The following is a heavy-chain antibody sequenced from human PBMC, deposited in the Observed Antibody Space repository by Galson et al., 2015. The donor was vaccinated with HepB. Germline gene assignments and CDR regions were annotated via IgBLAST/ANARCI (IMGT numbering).Heavy chain of an antibody. CDR3: ARAQEAYSSSSLPY. Sequence: SVKVSCKASGYTFTSHGISWVRQAPGQGLEWMGWISTYNGNTNYAQKFQGRVTMTIDTSTSTTYMELRSLRSDDTAVYYCARAQEAYSSSSLPYWGQGTLVTVSS. D-gene: IGHD6-6*01. V-gene: IGHV1-18*04. CDR1: GYTFTSHG. CDR2: ISTYNGNT. J-gene: IGHJ4*02.